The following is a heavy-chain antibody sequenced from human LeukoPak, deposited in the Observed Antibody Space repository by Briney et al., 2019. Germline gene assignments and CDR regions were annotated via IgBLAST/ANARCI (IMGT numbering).Heavy chain of an antibody. CDR2: INGRADEA. CDR3: AKEYSRWGDYYGMDV. CDR1: GFTFSNYG. V-gene: IGHV3-23*01. J-gene: IGHJ6*02. Sequence: GGSLRLSCAASGFTFSNYGMNWVRQAPGKGLEWVSSINGRADEAHHADSVKGRVTISRDNSKNTLYLQMNSPRAEDTAVYYCAKEYSRWGDYYGMDVWGQGTTVTVSS. D-gene: IGHD6-13*01.